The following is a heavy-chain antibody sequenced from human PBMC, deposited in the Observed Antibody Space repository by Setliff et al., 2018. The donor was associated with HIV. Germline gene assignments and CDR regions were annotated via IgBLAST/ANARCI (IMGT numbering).Heavy chain of an antibody. J-gene: IGHJ3*02. V-gene: IGHV4-59*08. Sequence: PSETLSLTCSVSGASIRGHYWSWIRQSPGKGLEWIGNIYYSGNTNYNPSFKSRVTISVETSKNQFSLRVNSVTAADTAVYYCARPLVPSGYYYGRHAFDIWGQGTKVT. CDR1: GASIRGHY. CDR3: ARPLVPSGYYYGRHAFDI. CDR2: IYYSGNT. D-gene: IGHD3-22*01.